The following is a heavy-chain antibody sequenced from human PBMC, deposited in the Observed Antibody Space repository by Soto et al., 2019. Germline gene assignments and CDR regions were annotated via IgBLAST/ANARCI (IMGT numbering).Heavy chain of an antibody. J-gene: IGHJ4*02. D-gene: IGHD4-17*01. CDR3: ARDRYSGDSSRATYYLDY. V-gene: IGHV3-23*01. Sequence: EVQLLESGGGLVQPGGSLRLSCAASGFTFSSYAMSWVRQAPGKGLEWVSAISGSGGSTYYADSVKGRFTISRDNSKNTLYLQMNSLRAEDRAVYYCARDRYSGDSSRATYYLDYRGQGTLVTVSS. CDR1: GFTFSSYA. CDR2: ISGSGGST.